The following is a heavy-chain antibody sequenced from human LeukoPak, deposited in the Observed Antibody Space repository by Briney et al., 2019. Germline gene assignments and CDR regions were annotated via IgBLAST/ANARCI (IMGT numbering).Heavy chain of an antibody. CDR1: GGSISSGGYS. Sequence: TLSLTCAVSGGSISSGGYSWSWIRQPPGKGLEWTGYIYHSGSTYYNPSLKSRVTISVDRSKNQFSLKLSSVTAADTAVYYCARKWISGAFDIWGQGTMVTVSS. CDR2: IYHSGST. J-gene: IGHJ3*02. D-gene: IGHD5-12*01. V-gene: IGHV4-30-2*01. CDR3: ARKWISGAFDI.